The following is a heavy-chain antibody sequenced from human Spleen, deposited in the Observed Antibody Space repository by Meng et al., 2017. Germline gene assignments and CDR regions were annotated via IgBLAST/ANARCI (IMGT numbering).Heavy chain of an antibody. CDR3: TYYRGPLDY. CDR1: GFTFSSYA. Sequence: GESLKISCAASGFTFSSYAMSWVRQAPGTGLEWVGRIKSKTDGGTTDYAAPMKGRFTISRDDSKNTLFLQMNSLKTEHTAVYYCTYYRGPLDYWGQGILVTVSS. D-gene: IGHD3-10*01. J-gene: IGHJ4*02. CDR2: IKSKTDGGTT. V-gene: IGHV3-15*01.